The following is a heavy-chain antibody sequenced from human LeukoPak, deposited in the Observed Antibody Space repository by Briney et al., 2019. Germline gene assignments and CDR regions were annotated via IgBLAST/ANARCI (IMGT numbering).Heavy chain of an antibody. CDR3: ARQYRDYYDSSGYYPPYFDY. CDR1: GYRFTSYW. J-gene: IGHJ4*02. CDR2: IYPGDSDT. D-gene: IGHD3-22*01. V-gene: IGHV5-51*01. Sequence: GESLEISCKGSGYRFTSYWIGGVRQMPGKGLEWRGIIYPGDSDTRYSPPFQGQVTISADKSISTAYLQWSSLKASDTAMYYCARQYRDYYDSSGYYPPYFDYWGQGTLVTVSS.